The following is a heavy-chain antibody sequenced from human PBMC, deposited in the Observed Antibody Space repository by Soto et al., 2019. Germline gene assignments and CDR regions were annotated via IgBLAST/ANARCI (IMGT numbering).Heavy chain of an antibody. CDR3: TGEVASGY. D-gene: IGHD2-8*02. J-gene: IGHJ4*02. Sequence: QVQLVESGGGVVQPGRSLRLSCAVSGVTVSNYGMHWVRQAPGKGLEWVAVISRDGGTKYYADSVKGRFTISRDNSRNTLFLEMNRLRSDDMAVYYCTGEVASGYWGQGTLVTVSS. CDR2: ISRDGGTK. V-gene: IGHV3-30*03. CDR1: GVTVSNYG.